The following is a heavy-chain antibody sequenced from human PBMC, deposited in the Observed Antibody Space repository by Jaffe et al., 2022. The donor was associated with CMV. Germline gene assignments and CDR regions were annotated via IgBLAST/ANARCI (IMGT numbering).Heavy chain of an antibody. D-gene: IGHD3-10*01. CDR3: ARHDTNGPASGDY. CDR1: GGSISSSSYY. CDR2: IYYSGST. Sequence: QLQLQESGPGLVKPSETLSLTCTVSGGSISSSSYYWGWIRQPPGKGLEWIGSIYYSGSTYYNPSLKSRVTISVDTSKNQFSLKLSSVTAADTAVYYCARHDTNGPASGDYWGQGTLVTVSS. J-gene: IGHJ4*02. V-gene: IGHV4-39*01.